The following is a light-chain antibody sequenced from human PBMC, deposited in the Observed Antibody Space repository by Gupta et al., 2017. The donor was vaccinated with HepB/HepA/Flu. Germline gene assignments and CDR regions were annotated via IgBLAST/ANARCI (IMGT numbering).Light chain of an antibody. V-gene: IGLV4-69*01. CDR3: QTWDTCVR. Sequence: QLVVTQSPSASASLGASVTLTCTLNSGHISYAIAWHQQQPQKGPRYLMKINSDGSHSKGDGIPDRFSGSRSGAERYLTISSPQSEDEADYYCQTWDTCVRFGRGTRLTVL. CDR1: SGHISYA. J-gene: IGLJ2*01. CDR2: INSDGSH.